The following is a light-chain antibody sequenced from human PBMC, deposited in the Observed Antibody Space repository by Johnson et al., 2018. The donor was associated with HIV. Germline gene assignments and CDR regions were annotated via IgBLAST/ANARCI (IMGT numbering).Light chain of an antibody. J-gene: IGLJ1*01. CDR1: SSNIGNNY. CDR3: GTWDSSLSSYV. V-gene: IGLV1-51*02. Sequence: QSVLTQPPSVSAAPGQKVTISCSGSSSNIGNNYVSWYQQLPGTAPKLLIYENNMRPSGIPDRFSGPKSGTSATLGITGLQTGDEADYYCGTWDSSLSSYVFGTGTKVTVL. CDR2: ENN.